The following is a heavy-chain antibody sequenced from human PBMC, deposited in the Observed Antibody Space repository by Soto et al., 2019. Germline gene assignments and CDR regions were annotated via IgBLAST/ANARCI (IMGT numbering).Heavy chain of an antibody. Sequence: QVQLVQSGAEVKKPGSSVKVSCKASGGTFSSYAISWVRQAPGQGLEWMGGIIPIFGTANYAQKFQGRVTXXAXEXRSTAYMELSSLRSEDTAVYYCARDPAAAEVLVLDYWGQGTLVTVSS. CDR1: GGTFSSYA. CDR2: IIPIFGTA. CDR3: ARDPAAAEVLVLDY. D-gene: IGHD6-13*01. J-gene: IGHJ4*02. V-gene: IGHV1-69*12.